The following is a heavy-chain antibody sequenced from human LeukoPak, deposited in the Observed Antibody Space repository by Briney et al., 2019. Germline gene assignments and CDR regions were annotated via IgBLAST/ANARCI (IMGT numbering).Heavy chain of an antibody. CDR3: AKDGPQYYYGSGSYLDY. CDR1: GFTFSSYA. CDR2: ISGSGGST. V-gene: IGHV3-23*01. D-gene: IGHD3-10*01. J-gene: IGHJ4*02. Sequence: GGSLRLSCAASGFTFSSYAMSWVRQAPGKGLEWVSAISGSGGSTYYADSVKGRFTISRDNSKSTLYLQMNSLRAEDTAVYYCAKDGPQYYYGSGSYLDYWGQGTLVTVSS.